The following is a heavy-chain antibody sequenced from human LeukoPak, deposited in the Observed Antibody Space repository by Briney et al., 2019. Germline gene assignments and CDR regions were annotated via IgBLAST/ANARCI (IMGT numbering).Heavy chain of an antibody. D-gene: IGHD6-13*01. CDR2: ISAYNGNT. Sequence: GPSVKVSCKASGYTFTSYGISWVRQAPGQGLEWMGWISAYNGNTNYAQKLQGRVTMTTDTSTSTAYMELRSLRSDDTAVYYCARDQGSSSWSQHYYYGMDVWGQGTTVTVSS. CDR1: GYTFTSYG. CDR3: ARDQGSSSWSQHYYYGMDV. J-gene: IGHJ6*02. V-gene: IGHV1-18*01.